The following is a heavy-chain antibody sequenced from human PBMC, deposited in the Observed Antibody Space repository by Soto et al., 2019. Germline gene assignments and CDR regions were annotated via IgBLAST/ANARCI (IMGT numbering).Heavy chain of an antibody. CDR2: ISYDGSSK. J-gene: IGHJ6*02. D-gene: IGHD6-6*01. Sequence: QGQLVESEGGVVQPERSLRLSCAASAFTFSSYGMHWVRQAPGKGLEWVAHISYDGSSKYYADSVKGRFTISRDNSKNTLYLHMNSLRAEDTAVYCCARDRSSSSSLYYGMDVWGQGTTVTVSS. V-gene: IGHV3-30*03. CDR3: ARDRSSSSSLYYGMDV. CDR1: AFTFSSYG.